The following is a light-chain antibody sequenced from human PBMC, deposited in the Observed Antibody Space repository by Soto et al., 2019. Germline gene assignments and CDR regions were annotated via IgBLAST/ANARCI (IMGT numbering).Light chain of an antibody. CDR3: QQYKNWPWT. CDR1: QTVSSN. CDR2: GAS. J-gene: IGKJ1*01. Sequence: EIVMTQSPATLSVSPGERATLSCRASQTVSSNLAWYLQKPGQAPRLVMYGASPRATGIPARFSGSGSGTEFTLTISGLQSEDLAVYYCQQYKNWPWTFGQGTKVDIK. V-gene: IGKV3-15*01.